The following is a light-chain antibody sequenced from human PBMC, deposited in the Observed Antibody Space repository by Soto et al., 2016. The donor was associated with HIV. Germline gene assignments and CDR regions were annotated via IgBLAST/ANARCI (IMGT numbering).Light chain of an antibody. J-gene: IGKJ4*01. CDR3: QQYNSYSLT. CDR2: KAS. V-gene: IGKV1-5*03. CDR1: QSISSW. Sequence: DIQMTQSPSTLSASVGDRVTITCRASQSISSWLAWYEQKPGKAPKLLIYKASSLESGVPSRFSGSGSGTEFTLTISSLQPDDFATYYCQQYNSYSLTFGGGTKVEIK.